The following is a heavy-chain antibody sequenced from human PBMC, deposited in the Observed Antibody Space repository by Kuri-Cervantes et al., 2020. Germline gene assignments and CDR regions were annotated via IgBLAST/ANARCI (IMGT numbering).Heavy chain of an antibody. CDR2: ISSSSSYI. J-gene: IGHJ6*02. CDR1: GFTFSSYS. Sequence: GESLKISCAASGFTFSSYSMNWVRQAPGKGLEWVSSISSSSSYIYYADSVKGRFTISRDNAKNSLYLQMNSLRAEDTAVYYCARAATGSYYNPYYYYGMDVWGQGTTVTVSS. CDR3: ARAATGSYYNPYYYYGMDV. V-gene: IGHV3-21*01. D-gene: IGHD3-10*01.